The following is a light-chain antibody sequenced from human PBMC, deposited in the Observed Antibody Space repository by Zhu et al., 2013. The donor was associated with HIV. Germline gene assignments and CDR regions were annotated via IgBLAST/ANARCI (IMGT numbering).Light chain of an antibody. J-gene: IGLJ3*02. V-gene: IGLV6-57*01. CDR1: SGSIASNY. Sequence: NFMLTQPHSMSESPGRTVTISCTRTSGSIASNYVQWYQQRPGSSPTTVIYEDNQRPSGVPDRFSGSIDSSSNSASLTISGLKTEDEADYYCQSYDSSILVFGGGTKLTVL. CDR2: EDN. CDR3: QSYDSSILV.